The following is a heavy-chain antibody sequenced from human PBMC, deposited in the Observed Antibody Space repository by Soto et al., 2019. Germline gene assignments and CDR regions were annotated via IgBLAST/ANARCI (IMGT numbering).Heavy chain of an antibody. D-gene: IGHD2-15*01. Sequence: QVQLVESGGGVVQPGRSLRLSCAASGFTFSSYGMHWVRQAPGKGLEWVAVIWYDGSNKYYADSGKGRFTISRDNSKNPLYLQMNSLRAEATAVYYCARKGHCSGGSCYQYYYSGMDVWGQGTTVTVSS. V-gene: IGHV3-33*01. CDR2: IWYDGSNK. CDR3: ARKGHCSGGSCYQYYYSGMDV. CDR1: GFTFSSYG. J-gene: IGHJ6*02.